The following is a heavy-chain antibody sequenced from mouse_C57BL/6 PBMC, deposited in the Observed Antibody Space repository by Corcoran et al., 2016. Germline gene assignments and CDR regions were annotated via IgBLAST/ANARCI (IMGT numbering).Heavy chain of an antibody. V-gene: IGHV1-26*01. J-gene: IGHJ2*01. CDR1: GYTFTDYY. CDR2: INPNNGGT. CDR3: ARNFFDY. Sequence: EVQLQQSGPELVKPGASVKISGKASGYTFTDYYMNWVKQSPGKSHEWIGDINPNNGGTSYNQKFKGKATLTVDKSSSTAYMELRSLTSEDSAVYYCARNFFDYWGQGTTLTVSS.